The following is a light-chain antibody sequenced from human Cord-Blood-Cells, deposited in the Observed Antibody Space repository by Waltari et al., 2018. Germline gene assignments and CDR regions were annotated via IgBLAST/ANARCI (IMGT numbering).Light chain of an antibody. Sequence: EIVLTQSPATLSLSPGERATLSCRASQSVSSYLAWYQQKTGQAPRLLIYDASNRATGIPARFSGSGSGTDFTLTISSREPEDFAVYYCQQRSNWIFTFGPGTKVDIK. J-gene: IGKJ3*01. CDR3: QQRSNWIFT. V-gene: IGKV3-11*01. CDR1: QSVSSY. CDR2: DAS.